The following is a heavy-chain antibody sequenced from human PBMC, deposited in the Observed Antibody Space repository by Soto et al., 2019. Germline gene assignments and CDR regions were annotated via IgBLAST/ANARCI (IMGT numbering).Heavy chain of an antibody. CDR3: ARMSRGAGSSSWPYYYYYGMGV. Sequence: ASVKVSCKASGYTFTSYRISWVRQPPGQGLERLGWISAYNGNTNYAQKLQGRVTMTTDTSTSTAYMGLRRLRSDDTAVYYCARMSRGAGSSSWPYYYYYGMGVWGQGTTVTVSS. V-gene: IGHV1-18*01. D-gene: IGHD6-13*01. CDR2: ISAYNGNT. J-gene: IGHJ6*02. CDR1: GYTFTSYR.